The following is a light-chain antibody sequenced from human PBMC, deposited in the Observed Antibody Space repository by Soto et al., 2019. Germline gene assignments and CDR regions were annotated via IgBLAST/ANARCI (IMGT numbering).Light chain of an antibody. J-gene: IGLJ2*01. CDR2: EVS. V-gene: IGLV2-23*02. CDR1: SSDVGNYNL. Sequence: QSALTQPASVSGSSGQSITISCTGTSSDVGNYNLVSWYQQHPGKAPKLMIYEVSKRPSGVSNRFSGSKSGNTASLTISGLQAEDEADYYCCSYAGSSTFLVFGGGTKLTVL. CDR3: CSYAGSSTFLV.